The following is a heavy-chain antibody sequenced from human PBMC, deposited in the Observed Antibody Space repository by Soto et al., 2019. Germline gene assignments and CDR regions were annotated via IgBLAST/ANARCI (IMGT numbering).Heavy chain of an antibody. J-gene: IGHJ4*02. V-gene: IGHV3-23*01. CDR1: GFTFSSYA. CDR2: ISGSGGST. Sequence: EVQLLESGGGLVQPGGSLRLSCAASGFTFSSYAMSWVRQAPGKGLEWVSAISGSGGSTYYADSVKGRFTFSRDNSKNTLYLQMNSLRAEDTAVYYCARSNGWYAELDYWGQGTLVTVSS. CDR3: ARSNGWYAELDY. D-gene: IGHD6-19*01.